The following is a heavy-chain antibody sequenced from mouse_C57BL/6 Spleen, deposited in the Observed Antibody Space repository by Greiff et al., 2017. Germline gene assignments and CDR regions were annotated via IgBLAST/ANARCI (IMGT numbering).Heavy chain of an antibody. CDR2: IYPGSGST. Sequence: VQLQQSGAELVKPGASVKMSCTASGYTFTSYWITWVKQRPGQGLEWIGDIYPGSGSTNYNEKFKSKGTLTVDTSSSTADMQVSSLTSEDSAVYYGARWVYYGYDHYAMYYWGQGTSVTASS. J-gene: IGHJ4*01. D-gene: IGHD2-2*01. V-gene: IGHV1-55*01. CDR3: ARWVYYGYDHYAMYY. CDR1: GYTFTSYW.